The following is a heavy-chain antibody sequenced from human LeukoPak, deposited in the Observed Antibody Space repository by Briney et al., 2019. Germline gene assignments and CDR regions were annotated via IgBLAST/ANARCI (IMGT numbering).Heavy chain of an antibody. Sequence: GGSLRLSCSASGFTFSYYAMHWVRQTAGKGLEFVSGISSNGGSTYYADSLKGRFTISRDNSNNTLYLQMSSLRAEDTAVYYCAKDNYYGSGSSGHFDYWGQGTLVTVSS. CDR3: AKDNYYGSGSSGHFDY. D-gene: IGHD3-10*01. CDR2: ISSNGGST. J-gene: IGHJ4*02. CDR1: GFTFSYYA. V-gene: IGHV3-64D*09.